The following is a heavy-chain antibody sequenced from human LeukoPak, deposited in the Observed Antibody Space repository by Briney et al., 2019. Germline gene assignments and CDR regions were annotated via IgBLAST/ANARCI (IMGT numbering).Heavy chain of an antibody. CDR2: INPSGGST. D-gene: IGHD1-7*01. CDR3: ARHSLITGTRAWFDP. Sequence: ASVKVSCKASGYTFTSYYMHWVRQAPGQGLEWMGIINPSGGSTSYAQKFQGRVTITADESTSTAYMELSSLRSEDTAVYYCARHSLITGTRAWFDPWGQGTLVTVSS. CDR1: GYTFTSYY. V-gene: IGHV1-46*01. J-gene: IGHJ5*02.